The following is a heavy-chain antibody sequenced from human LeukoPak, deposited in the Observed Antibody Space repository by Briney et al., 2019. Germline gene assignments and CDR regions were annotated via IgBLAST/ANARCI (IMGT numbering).Heavy chain of an antibody. J-gene: IGHJ4*02. Sequence: GGSLGLSCAASGFTFSSYSMNWVRQAPGKGLEGVSSISSSSSYIYYADSVKGRFTISRDNAKNSLYLQMNSLSAEDTAVYYCAREVVNKNTYYYGSGSYMDYWGQGTLVTVSS. D-gene: IGHD3-10*01. V-gene: IGHV3-21*01. CDR1: GFTFSSYS. CDR2: ISSSSSYI. CDR3: AREVVNKNTYYYGSGSYMDY.